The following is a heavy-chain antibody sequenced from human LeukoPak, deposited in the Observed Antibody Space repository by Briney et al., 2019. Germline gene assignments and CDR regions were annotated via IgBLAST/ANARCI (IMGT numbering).Heavy chain of an antibody. D-gene: IGHD1-14*01. CDR2: SSAYNDNT. V-gene: IGHV1-18*01. J-gene: IGHJ4*02. CDR3: ARGFSEPRSTLDY. CDR1: GYTFISHG. Sequence: ASVKVSCKASGYTFISHGISCVRHAPREGVEWMVWSSAYNDNTNYPQKPQGRVTMTTDTSKSTAYMELRSLRSDDTAVYYCARGFSEPRSTLDYWGQGTLVTVSS.